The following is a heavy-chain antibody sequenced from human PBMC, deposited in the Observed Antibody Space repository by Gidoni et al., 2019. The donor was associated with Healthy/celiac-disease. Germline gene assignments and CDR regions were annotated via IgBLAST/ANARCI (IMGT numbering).Heavy chain of an antibody. V-gene: IGHV4-59*01. CDR2: IYYSRST. CDR3: ARDTGPGSGSLD. Sequence: QVQLPESGPGLVQPSETLSLTCTVSGGSIRSYYWSWIRQPPGKGLEGIGYIYYSRSTNYNPARMSRVTISVDTSKNQFSLKLSSVTAADTAVYYGARDTGPGSGSLDWGQGTLVTVSS. D-gene: IGHD3-10*01. J-gene: IGHJ4*02. CDR1: GGSIRSYY.